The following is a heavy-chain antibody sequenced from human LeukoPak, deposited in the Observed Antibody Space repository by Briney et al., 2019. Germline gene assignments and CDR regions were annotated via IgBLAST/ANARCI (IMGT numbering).Heavy chain of an antibody. CDR1: GFTFTTSA. D-gene: IGHD6-19*01. V-gene: IGHV1-58*01. Sequence: ASVKVSCKASGFTFTTSAVQWVRQARGQRLEWRGWIVVCSGDTNYAQKFQERVTITRDMSTSTAYMELSSLRSEDTAVYYCAAGTSIAVAGTPYYYYYYGMDVWGKGTTVTVSS. CDR2: IVVCSGDT. J-gene: IGHJ6*04. CDR3: AAGTSIAVAGTPYYYYYYGMDV.